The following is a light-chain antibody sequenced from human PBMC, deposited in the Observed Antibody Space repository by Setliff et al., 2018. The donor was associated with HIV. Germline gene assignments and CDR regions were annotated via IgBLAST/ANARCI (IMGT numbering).Light chain of an antibody. CDR3: LSYRSSDTLG. Sequence: QSALTQPASVSGSAGQSITISCTGTSSDVGGFNSVSWYQQHPDKAPKLIIYEVTNRPSEVSDRFFGSKSGNTASLTISGLQTEDEADYYCLSYRSSDTLGFGGGTK. J-gene: IGLJ2*01. CDR1: SSDVGGFNS. CDR2: EVT. V-gene: IGLV2-14*03.